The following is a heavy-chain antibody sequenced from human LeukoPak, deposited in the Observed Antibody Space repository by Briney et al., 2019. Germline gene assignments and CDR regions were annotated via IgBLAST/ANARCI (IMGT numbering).Heavy chain of an antibody. CDR2: ISAYNGNT. Sequence: ASVKVSCKASGYTFTSYGISWVRQAPGQGLEWMGWISAYNGNTNYAQKFQGRGTMTRDMSTSTVYMELSSLRSEDTAVYYCARGIAVAGTDYYYYMDVWGKGTTVTVSS. CDR1: GYTFTSYG. J-gene: IGHJ6*03. D-gene: IGHD6-19*01. CDR3: ARGIAVAGTDYYYYMDV. V-gene: IGHV1-18*01.